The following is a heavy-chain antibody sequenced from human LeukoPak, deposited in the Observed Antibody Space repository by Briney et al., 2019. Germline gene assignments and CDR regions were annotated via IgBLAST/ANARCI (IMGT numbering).Heavy chain of an antibody. CDR2: INTYNGNT. Sequence: GASVKVSCKASGYTFTTYGISWVRQAPGQGLEWMGWINTYNGNTNYAQKVQGRVTMTTDTSTSTVYMELRSLRSEDTAVYYCARDSITMVRGVIILTSPLDYWGQGTLVTVSS. CDR1: GYTFTTYG. CDR3: ARDSITMVRGVIILTSPLDY. J-gene: IGHJ4*02. V-gene: IGHV1-18*01. D-gene: IGHD3-10*01.